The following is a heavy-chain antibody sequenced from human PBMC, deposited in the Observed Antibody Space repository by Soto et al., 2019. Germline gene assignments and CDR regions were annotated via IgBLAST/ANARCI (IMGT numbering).Heavy chain of an antibody. D-gene: IGHD5-18*01. CDR2: IWYDGSNK. CDR3: ARDKGGHSYGHDAFDI. CDR1: GFTFSGYG. Sequence: GGSLRLSCAASGFTFSGYGMHWVRQAPGKGLEWVAVIWYDGSNKYYADSVKGRFTISRDNSKNTLYLQMNSLRAEDTAVYYCARDKGGHSYGHDAFDIWGQGTMVTVSS. J-gene: IGHJ3*02. V-gene: IGHV3-33*01.